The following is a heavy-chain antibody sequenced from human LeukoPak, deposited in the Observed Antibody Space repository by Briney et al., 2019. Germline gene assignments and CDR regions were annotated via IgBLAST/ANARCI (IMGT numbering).Heavy chain of an antibody. V-gene: IGHV3-23*01. CDR1: GFTFSSYA. CDR2: ISDSGGST. Sequence: GGSLRLSCAASGFTFSSYAMSWIRQAPGKGLEWVSTISDSGGSTYYADSVKGRFTISRDNSKNTLYLQMNSLRAEDTAVYYCAKDQGYCSSTSCYLDAFDIWGQGTMVTVSS. D-gene: IGHD2-2*01. CDR3: AKDQGYCSSTSCYLDAFDI. J-gene: IGHJ3*02.